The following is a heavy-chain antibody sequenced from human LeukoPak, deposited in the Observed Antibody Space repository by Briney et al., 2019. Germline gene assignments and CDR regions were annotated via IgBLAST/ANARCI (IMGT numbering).Heavy chain of an antibody. V-gene: IGHV3-15*01. CDR1: GFTFSNAW. CDR2: IKSKTDGGTT. CDR3: TTDLECKTSYFDY. D-gene: IGHD2/OR15-2a*01. J-gene: IGHJ4*02. Sequence: GGSLRLSCAASGFTFSNAWMSWVRQAPGKGLEWVGRIKSKTDGGTTDYAAPVKGRFTISRDDSKNTLYLQMNSLKTEDTAVYYCTTDLECKTSYFDYWGQGTLVTVSS.